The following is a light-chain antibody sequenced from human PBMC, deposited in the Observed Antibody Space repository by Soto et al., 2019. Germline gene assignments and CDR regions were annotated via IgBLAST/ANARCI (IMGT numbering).Light chain of an antibody. CDR3: QRRHSWPA. J-gene: IGKJ4*01. CDR1: ESIGTF. CDR2: DAS. V-gene: IGKV3-11*01. Sequence: EFVLTQSPVTLSLSPGETATLSCRASESIGTFLAWYQQKPGQAPRLLIYDASTRATGIPARFSGSGSGTDFTLTINDLEPEDSAVYYCQRRHSWPAFGGGT.